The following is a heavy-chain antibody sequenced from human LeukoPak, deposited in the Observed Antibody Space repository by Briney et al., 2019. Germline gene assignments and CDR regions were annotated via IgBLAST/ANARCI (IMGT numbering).Heavy chain of an antibody. CDR1: GFTFSSYA. V-gene: IGHV3-30-3*01. D-gene: IGHD6-13*01. J-gene: IGHJ3*02. Sequence: PGGSLRLSCAASGFTFSSYAMHWVRQAPGKGLEWVAVISYDGSNKYYADFVKGRFTISRDNSKNTLYLQMNSLRAEDTAVYYCARRDSSSWYEDAFDIWGQGTMVTASS. CDR2: ISYDGSNK. CDR3: ARRDSSSWYEDAFDI.